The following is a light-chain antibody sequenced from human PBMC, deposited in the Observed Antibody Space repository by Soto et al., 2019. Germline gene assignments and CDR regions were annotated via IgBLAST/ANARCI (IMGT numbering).Light chain of an antibody. J-gene: IGKJ3*01. Sequence: DIQMTQSPSPLSASVGDRVTITCQASQDITNYLNWYQQKPGKSPKLLIYAASNLETGVPSRFSGSGSGTDFTFTISSLQPEDIATYYCQQYDSLPFTFGPGTKVDFK. V-gene: IGKV1-33*01. CDR2: AAS. CDR3: QQYDSLPFT. CDR1: QDITNY.